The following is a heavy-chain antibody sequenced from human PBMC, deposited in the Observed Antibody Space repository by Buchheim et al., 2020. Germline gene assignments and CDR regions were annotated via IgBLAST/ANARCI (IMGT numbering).Heavy chain of an antibody. CDR3: ARDRGPSDY. J-gene: IGHJ4*02. CDR1: GFTFSRFS. V-gene: IGHV3-21*06. D-gene: IGHD3-10*01. CDR2: ISGSTSYI. Sequence: EVQLVESGGGLVKPGGSLRLSCAASGFTFSRFSLNWVRQAPGKGLEWVSSISGSTSYIYYADSLKGRFTVSRDNAKNLLYLQMHSLRAEDTAMYYCARDRGPSDYWGQGTL.